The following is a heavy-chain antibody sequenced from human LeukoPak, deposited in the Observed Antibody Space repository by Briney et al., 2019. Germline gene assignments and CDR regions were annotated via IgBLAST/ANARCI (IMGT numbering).Heavy chain of an antibody. CDR1: GGSFSGYY. J-gene: IGHJ4*02. D-gene: IGHD2-15*01. V-gene: IGHV4-34*01. CDR3: ARALVVVVAAEFDY. CDR2: INHSGST. Sequence: SETLSLTCAVYGGSFSGYYWSWIRQPPGKGLEWIGEINHSGSTNYNPSLKSRVTISVDTSKNQFSLKLSSVTAADTAVYYCARALVVVVAAEFDYWGQGTLVTVSS.